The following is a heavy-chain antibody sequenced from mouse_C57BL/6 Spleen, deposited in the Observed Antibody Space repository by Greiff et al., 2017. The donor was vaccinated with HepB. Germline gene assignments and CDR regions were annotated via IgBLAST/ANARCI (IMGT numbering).Heavy chain of an antibody. CDR3: ARSYDGYYSGYFDY. J-gene: IGHJ2*01. CDR2: IDPSDSYT. Sequence: QVQLQQPGAELVMPGASVKLSCKASGYTFTSYWMHWVKQRPGQGLEWIGEIDPSDSYTNYNQKFKGKSTLTVDKSSSTAYMQLSSLTSEDSAVYYCARSYDGYYSGYFDYRGQGTTLTVSS. CDR1: GYTFTSYW. V-gene: IGHV1-69*01. D-gene: IGHD2-3*01.